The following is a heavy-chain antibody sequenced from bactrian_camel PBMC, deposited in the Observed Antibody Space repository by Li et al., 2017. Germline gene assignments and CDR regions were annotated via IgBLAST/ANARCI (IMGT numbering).Heavy chain of an antibody. CDR1: VGSFYC. Sequence: QLVESGGGSVQPGGSLMLSCAASVGSFYCMGWYRQAPGKEREAVAAIDDVGSTSYANSIKGRFTVSRDDAKNTLYQQMNSLKTEDAGTYYCAVAMRGMYGGSWFCHNRDGIDYWGEGTQVTVS. D-gene: IGHD6*01. V-gene: IGHV3S53*01. J-gene: IGHJ7*01. CDR2: IDDVGST.